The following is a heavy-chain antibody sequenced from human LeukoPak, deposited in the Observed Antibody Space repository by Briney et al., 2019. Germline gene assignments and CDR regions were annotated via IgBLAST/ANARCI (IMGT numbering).Heavy chain of an antibody. D-gene: IGHD3-9*01. CDR3: ATVNPLLRYFDWSHTPFDY. CDR1: GYTFTSYG. Sequence: GASVKVSCKASGYTFTSYGISWVRQAPGQGLEWMGIINPSGGSTSYAQKFQGRVTMTRDTSTSTVYMELSSLRSEDTAVYYCATVNPLLRYFDWSHTPFDYWGQGTLVTVSS. V-gene: IGHV1-46*01. CDR2: INPSGGST. J-gene: IGHJ4*02.